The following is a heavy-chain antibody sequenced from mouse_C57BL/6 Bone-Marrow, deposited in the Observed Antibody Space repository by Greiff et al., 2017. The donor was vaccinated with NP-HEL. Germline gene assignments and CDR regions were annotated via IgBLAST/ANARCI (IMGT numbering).Heavy chain of an antibody. D-gene: IGHD2-4*01. J-gene: IGHJ4*01. V-gene: IGHV5-16*01. CDR2: INYDGSSP. CDR1: GFTFSDYS. Sequence: EVKLMESEGGLVQPGSSMKLSCTASGFTFSDYSMAWVRQVAEKGLEWVANINYDGSSPYYLDSLKSRFIISRANAQNLLYLQMSSLESEDTATYYCAREGGLRRRTYAMDYWGQGTSVTVSS. CDR3: AREGGLRRRTYAMDY.